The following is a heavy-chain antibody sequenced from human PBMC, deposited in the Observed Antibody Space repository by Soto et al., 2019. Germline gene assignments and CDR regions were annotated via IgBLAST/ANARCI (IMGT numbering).Heavy chain of an antibody. V-gene: IGHV3-13*01. J-gene: IGHJ6*02. CDR3: ARDMYSSSSRFYYYGMDV. Sequence: GGSLRLSCAASGFTFSSYDMHWVRQATGKGLEWVSAIGTAGDTYYPGSVKGRFTISRENAKNSLYLQMNSLRAEDTAVYYCARDMYSSSSRFYYYGMDVWGQGTTVTVSS. CDR2: IGTAGDT. CDR1: GFTFSSYD. D-gene: IGHD6-6*01.